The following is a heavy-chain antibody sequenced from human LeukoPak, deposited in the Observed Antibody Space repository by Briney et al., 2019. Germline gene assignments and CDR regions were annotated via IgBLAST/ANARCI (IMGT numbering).Heavy chain of an antibody. D-gene: IGHD6-19*01. Sequence: PGGSLRLSCAASGFTFSSYEMNWVRQAPGEGLEWVSYISSSGSTIYYADHVKGRFTISRDNDRNSLYLQMNSLRAEDTAFYYCARELRVSGWDDWGQGTLVTVSS. CDR1: GFTFSSYE. CDR2: ISSSGSTI. J-gene: IGHJ4*02. V-gene: IGHV3-48*03. CDR3: ARELRVSGWDD.